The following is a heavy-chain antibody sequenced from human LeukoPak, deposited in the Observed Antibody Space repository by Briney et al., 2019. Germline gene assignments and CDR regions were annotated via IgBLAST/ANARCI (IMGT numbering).Heavy chain of an antibody. Sequence: SETLSLTCTVSGYSISSGYYWGWIRQPPGKGLEWIGIINYGGSTFYNPSLKSRVNISVDTSKNHFSLNLTPVTAADTAVYYCATSTIGYYYGMDVWGQGTTVTVSS. V-gene: IGHV4-38-2*02. J-gene: IGHJ6*02. CDR2: INYGGST. CDR3: ATSTIGYYYGMDV. CDR1: GYSISSGYY.